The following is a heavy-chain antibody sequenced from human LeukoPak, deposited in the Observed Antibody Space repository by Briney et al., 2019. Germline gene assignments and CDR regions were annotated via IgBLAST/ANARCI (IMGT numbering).Heavy chain of an antibody. CDR1: GFTFSSYS. Sequence: GGSLRLSCAASGFTFSSYSMNWVRQAPGKGLEWVSSISSSSSYIYYADSVKGRFTISRDNAKNSLYLQMNGLRAEDTAVYYCAELGITMIGGVWGKGTTVTNSS. CDR3: AELGITMIGGV. V-gene: IGHV3-21*01. CDR2: ISSSSSYI. D-gene: IGHD3-10*02. J-gene: IGHJ6*04.